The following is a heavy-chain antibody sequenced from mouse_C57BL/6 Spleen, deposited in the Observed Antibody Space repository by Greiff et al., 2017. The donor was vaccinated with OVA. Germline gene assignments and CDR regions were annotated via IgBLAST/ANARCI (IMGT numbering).Heavy chain of an antibody. V-gene: IGHV3-6*01. J-gene: IGHJ4*01. Sequence: EVKLQESGPGLVKPSQSLSLTCSVTGYSITSGYYWNWIRQFPGNKLEWMGYISYDGSNNYNPSLKNRISITRDTSKNQFFLKLNSVTTEDTATYYCAREGVLRSYAMDYWGQGTSVTVSS. D-gene: IGHD1-1*01. CDR3: AREGVLRSYAMDY. CDR1: GYSITSGYY. CDR2: ISYDGSN.